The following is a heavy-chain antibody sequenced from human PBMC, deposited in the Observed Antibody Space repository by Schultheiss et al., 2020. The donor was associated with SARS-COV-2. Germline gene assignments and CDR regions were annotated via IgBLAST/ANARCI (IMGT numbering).Heavy chain of an antibody. Sequence: GGSLRLSCAASGFTFSNAWMSWVRQAPGKGLEWVGRIKSKTDGGTTDYAAPVKGRFTISRDDSKNTLYLQMNSLRAEDTAVYYCAKGFLDAFDIWGQGTMVTVSS. CDR1: GFTFSNAW. D-gene: IGHD2/OR15-2a*01. CDR3: AKGFLDAFDI. J-gene: IGHJ3*02. CDR2: IKSKTDGGTT. V-gene: IGHV3-15*01.